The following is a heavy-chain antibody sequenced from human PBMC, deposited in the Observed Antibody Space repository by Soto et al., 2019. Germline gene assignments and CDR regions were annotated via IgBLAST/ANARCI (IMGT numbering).Heavy chain of an antibody. J-gene: IGHJ5*01. CDR2: IYKSATT. Sequence: SETLSLTCSVSGDSISSVDYFWAWIRQPPGQALEYIGYIYKSATTYYNPSFESRVAISLDTSKSQFSLNVTSVAAADTAVYFCARGRYCLTGRCFPNWFDSWGQGTLVTVSS. CDR3: ARGRYCLTGRCFPNWFDS. V-gene: IGHV4-30-4*01. CDR1: GDSISSVDYF. D-gene: IGHD2-15*01.